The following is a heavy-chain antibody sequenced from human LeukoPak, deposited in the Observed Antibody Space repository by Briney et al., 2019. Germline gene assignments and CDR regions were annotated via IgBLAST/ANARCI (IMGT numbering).Heavy chain of an antibody. CDR1: GGSISSYY. CDR3: ARVMIVVGLDAFDI. CDR2: IYYSGST. Sequence: SETLSLTCTVSGGSISSYYWSWIRQPPGKGLEWIGYIYYSGSTNYNPSLKSRVTTSVDTSKNQFSLKLSSVTAADTAVYYCARVMIVVGLDAFDIWGQGTMVTVSS. V-gene: IGHV4-59*01. D-gene: IGHD3-22*01. J-gene: IGHJ3*02.